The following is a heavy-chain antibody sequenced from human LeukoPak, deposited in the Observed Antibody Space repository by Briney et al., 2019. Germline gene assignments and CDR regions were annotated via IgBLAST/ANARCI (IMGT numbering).Heavy chain of an antibody. CDR2: IIPIFGTA. CDR1: GGTFSSYA. Sequence: GASVKVSCKASGGTFSSYAVSWVRQAPGQGLEWMGGIIPIFGTANYAQKFQGRVTITADESTSTAYMELSSLRSEDTAVYYCARALTTVVPMDVWGQGTTVTVSS. D-gene: IGHD4-23*01. CDR3: ARALTTVVPMDV. V-gene: IGHV1-69*13. J-gene: IGHJ6*02.